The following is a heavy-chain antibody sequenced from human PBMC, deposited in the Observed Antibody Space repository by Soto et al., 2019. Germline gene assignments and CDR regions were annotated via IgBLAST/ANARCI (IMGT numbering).Heavy chain of an antibody. V-gene: IGHV1-69*13. CDR2: IIPIFGTA. D-gene: IGHD3-3*01. Sequence: GASAKVSCKASGGTFSSYAISWVRQAPGQGLEWMGGIIPIFGTANYAQKFQGRVTITADESTSTAYMELSSLRSEDTAVYYCASKLTIFGVVLYYYYYGMDVWGQGTTVTVSS. J-gene: IGHJ6*02. CDR3: ASKLTIFGVVLYYYYYGMDV. CDR1: GGTFSSYA.